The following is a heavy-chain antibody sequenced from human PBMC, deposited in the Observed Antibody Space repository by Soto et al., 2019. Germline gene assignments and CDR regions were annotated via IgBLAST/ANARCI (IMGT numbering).Heavy chain of an antibody. CDR2: VYYGGT. D-gene: IGHD4-4*01. CDR3: VSYRGAFYFDH. Sequence: QVHLRESGPGLVKTSETMSLTCTVSGCSMSSNYWSWIRQSPCKGLEWIGFVYYGGTNYNHSFERRVTMSVDTHKNQFSLELSFVTAADTAVYYCVSYRGAFYFDHWGHVTLVTVSS. V-gene: IGHV4-59*13. CDR1: GCSMSSNY. J-gene: IGHJ4*01.